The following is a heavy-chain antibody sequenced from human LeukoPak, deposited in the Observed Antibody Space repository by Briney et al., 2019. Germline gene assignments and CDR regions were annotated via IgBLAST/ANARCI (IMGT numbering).Heavy chain of an antibody. Sequence: PGGSLRLSCAASGFGFSSCEMNWVRQAPGKGLEWVSYISSSGSTIHYADSVKGRFTISRDNAKNSLYLQMNSLRAEDMAVYYCARIPAIAGIDYWGQGTLVTVSS. CDR2: ISSSGSTI. J-gene: IGHJ4*02. D-gene: IGHD6-13*01. CDR1: GFGFSSCE. CDR3: ARIPAIAGIDY. V-gene: IGHV3-48*03.